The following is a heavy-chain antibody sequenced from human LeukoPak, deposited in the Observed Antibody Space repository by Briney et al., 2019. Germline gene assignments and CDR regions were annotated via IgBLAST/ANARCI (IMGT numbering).Heavy chain of an antibody. CDR1: GFTFSDYY. J-gene: IGHJ4*02. Sequence: TRGSLRLSCAASGFTFSDYYMSRIRQAPGKGLEWVAVISYDGSNKYYADSVKGRFTISRDNSKNTLYLQMNSLRAEDTAVYYCARDFLPTRGYSYNYWGQGTLVTVSS. CDR3: ARDFLPTRGYSYNY. V-gene: IGHV3-30-3*01. CDR2: ISYDGSNK. D-gene: IGHD5-18*01.